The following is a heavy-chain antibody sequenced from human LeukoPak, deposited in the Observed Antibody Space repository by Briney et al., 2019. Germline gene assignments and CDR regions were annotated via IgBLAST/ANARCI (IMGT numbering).Heavy chain of an antibody. CDR3: ARRDHTGRSHAWFDP. CDR2: LSDTGTT. Sequence: SETLSLTCTFSGGSVSTISHFGDCVRQPPGKGLEWIVSLSDTGTTYYNPSLESRVTMSVDTSKNQFSLKLSSVTAADTAVYYCARRDHTGRSHAWFDPWGQGTLVTVSS. V-gene: IGHV4-39*01. D-gene: IGHD1-14*01. CDR1: GGSVSTISHF. J-gene: IGHJ5*02.